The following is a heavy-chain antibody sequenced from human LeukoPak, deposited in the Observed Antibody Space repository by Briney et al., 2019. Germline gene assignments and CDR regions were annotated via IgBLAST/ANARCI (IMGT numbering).Heavy chain of an antibody. CDR3: ARSYGGNSWFDP. V-gene: IGHV4-39*01. Sequence: SETLSLTCTVSGGSFSSSSYHWGWIRQPPGKGLEWIGNIYSSGSTYYNSSLKSRVTISVDTSKNQFSLKLSSVTAADTAVYYCARSYGGNSWFDPWGQGTLVTVSS. J-gene: IGHJ5*02. D-gene: IGHD4-23*01. CDR2: IYSSGST. CDR1: GGSFSSSSYH.